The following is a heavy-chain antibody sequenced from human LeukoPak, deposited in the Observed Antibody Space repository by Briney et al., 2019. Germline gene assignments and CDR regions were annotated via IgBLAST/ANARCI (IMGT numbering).Heavy chain of an antibody. V-gene: IGHV3-23*01. J-gene: IGHJ4*02. CDR1: GFTFSTYT. CDR2: ISGRGDGT. Sequence: GGSLRLSCAASGFTFSTYTMNWVRQAPGKGLEWVSAISGRGDGTYYADFVNGRFTISRDNSKNTLYLQMNSLRAEDTAAYYCAKGTERYREVSSFDSWGQGTLVTVSS. D-gene: IGHD3-10*01. CDR3: AKGTERYREVSSFDS.